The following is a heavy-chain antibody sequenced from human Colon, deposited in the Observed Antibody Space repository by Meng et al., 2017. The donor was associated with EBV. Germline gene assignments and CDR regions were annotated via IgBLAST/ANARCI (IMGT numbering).Heavy chain of an antibody. D-gene: IGHD2-8*02. CDR3: ARRPTGIDY. Sequence: HVQLATLGAGLLKPAAALYLPCAVTGGSLSGDYWNWIRQPPGKGLEWIGEIIHGGSPSYNPSLTSRVTISIDTSKNQLSLMLSSVTAADTAVYYCARRPTGIDYWGQGTLVTVSS. CDR2: IIHGGSP. J-gene: IGHJ4*02. V-gene: IGHV4-34*12. CDR1: GGSLSGDY.